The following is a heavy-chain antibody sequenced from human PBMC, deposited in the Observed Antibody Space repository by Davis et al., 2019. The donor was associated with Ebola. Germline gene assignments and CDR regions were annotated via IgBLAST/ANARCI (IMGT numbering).Heavy chain of an antibody. J-gene: IGHJ4*02. CDR1: GFTFSSYA. CDR3: ARIRLGELSPLDY. Sequence: GESLKISCAASGFTFSSYAMSWVRQAPGKGLEWVSAISGSGGSTYYADSVKGRFTISRDNSKNTLYLQMNSLRAEDTAVYYCARIRLGELSPLDYWGQGTLVTVSS. CDR2: ISGSGGST. D-gene: IGHD3-16*02. V-gene: IGHV3-23*01.